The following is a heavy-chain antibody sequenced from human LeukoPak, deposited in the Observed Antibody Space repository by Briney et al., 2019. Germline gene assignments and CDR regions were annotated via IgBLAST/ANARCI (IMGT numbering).Heavy chain of an antibody. CDR3: ARETKYYDILTGASSPPRFDP. CDR1: GDSVSSNSAA. J-gene: IGHJ5*02. D-gene: IGHD3-9*01. V-gene: IGHV6-1*01. Sequence: SSQTLSLTCAISGDSVSSNSAAWNWIRQSPSRGLEWLGRTYYRSKWYNDYAVSVKSRITINPDTSKNQFSLQLNSVTPEDTAVYYCARETKYYDILTGASSPPRFDPWGQGTLVTVSS. CDR2: TYYRSKWYN.